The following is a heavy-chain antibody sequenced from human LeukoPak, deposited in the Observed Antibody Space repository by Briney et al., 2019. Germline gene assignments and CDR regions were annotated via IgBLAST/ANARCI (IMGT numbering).Heavy chain of an antibody. CDR1: GFTFSTYS. CDR2: ISSSRSTI. J-gene: IGHJ6*02. CDR3: VRDSQDYSNYYYYYYGMDV. D-gene: IGHD4-11*01. V-gene: IGHV3-48*02. Sequence: GGSLRLSCAASGFTFSTYSMNWVRQAPGKGLEWVSYISSSRSTIYYADSVKGRFTVSRDNSKNSLFLQMNTLRDEDTAVYYCVRDSQDYSNYYYYYYGMDVWGQGTTVTVSS.